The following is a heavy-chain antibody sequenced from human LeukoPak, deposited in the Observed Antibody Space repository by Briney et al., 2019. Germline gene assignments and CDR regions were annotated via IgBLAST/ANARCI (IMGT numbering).Heavy chain of an antibody. CDR2: ISSSGSTI. J-gene: IGHJ4*02. V-gene: IGHV3-48*03. Sequence: GGSLRLSCAASGFTFSSYEMNWVRQAPGKGLEWVSYISSSGSTIYYADSVKGRFTISRDNAKNSLYLQMNSLRAEDTATYYCARDRDTTFLRADYWGQGTLVTVSS. CDR3: ARDRDTTFLRADY. D-gene: IGHD2/OR15-2a*01. CDR1: GFTFSSYE.